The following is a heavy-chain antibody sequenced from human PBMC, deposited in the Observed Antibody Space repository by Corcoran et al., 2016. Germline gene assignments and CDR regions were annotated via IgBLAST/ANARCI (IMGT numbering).Heavy chain of an antibody. J-gene: IGHJ4*02. CDR3: ARDLLVGATRTTGGDY. CDR2: IYSGGST. Sequence: EVQLVESGGGLIQPGGSLRLSCAASGFTVSSNYMSWVRQAPGKGLEWVSVIYSGGSTYYADSVKGRFTISRDNSKNTLYLQMNSLRAEDTAVYYWARDLLVGATRTTGGDYWGQGTLVTVSS. D-gene: IGHD1-26*01. V-gene: IGHV3-53*01. CDR1: GFTVSSNY.